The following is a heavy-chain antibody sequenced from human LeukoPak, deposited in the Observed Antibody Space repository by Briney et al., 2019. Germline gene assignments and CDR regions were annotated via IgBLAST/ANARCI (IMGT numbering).Heavy chain of an antibody. CDR1: GFTFSSYA. CDR2: ISGSGATT. J-gene: IGHJ4*02. Sequence: GGSLRPSCAASGFTFSSYAMSWVRQAPGKGLEWVSTISGSGATTYYADSVKGRFTISRDNSKNTLYLQVNNLRAEDTAVYYCAKEDDYNYIDYWGQGTLVTVSS. D-gene: IGHD5-24*01. V-gene: IGHV3-23*01. CDR3: AKEDDYNYIDY.